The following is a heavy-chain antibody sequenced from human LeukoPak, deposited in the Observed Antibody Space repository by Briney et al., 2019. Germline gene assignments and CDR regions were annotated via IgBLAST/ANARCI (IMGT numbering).Heavy chain of an antibody. J-gene: IGHJ3*02. CDR3: ATHAFFDAFDI. CDR1: GASISGNSLY. Sequence: PSETLSLTCTVSGASISGNSLYWDWIRQPPGKGLEWIGSIYYSGSTYFNPPLKTRVTMSVDTSKNQFSLKLSSVTAADTAVYYCATHAFFDAFDIWGQGTVVTFSS. V-gene: IGHV4-39*01. CDR2: IYYSGST.